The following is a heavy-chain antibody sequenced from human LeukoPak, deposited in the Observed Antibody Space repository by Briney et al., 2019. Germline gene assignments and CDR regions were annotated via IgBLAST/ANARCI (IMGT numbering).Heavy chain of an antibody. D-gene: IGHD6-19*01. V-gene: IGHV4-30-4*01. CDR2: IYYSGST. CDR1: GGSISSSGYY. J-gene: IGHJ4*02. CDR3: AGSGWNGGPFDN. Sequence: SETLSLTCTVSGGSISSSGYYWSWIRQPPGKGLEWIGYIYYSGSTSYNPSLKSRVTISVDTSKNQFSLKLTSVTAADTAVYYCAGSGWNGGPFDNWGQGTLVTVSS.